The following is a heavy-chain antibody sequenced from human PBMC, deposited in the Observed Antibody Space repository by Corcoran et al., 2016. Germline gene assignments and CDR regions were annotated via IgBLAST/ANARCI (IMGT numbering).Heavy chain of an antibody. J-gene: IGHJ6*02. V-gene: IGHV5-51*01. CDR3: ARHRRGADYDLWSGETYYYYYGMDV. Sequence: EVQLVQSGAEVKKPGESLKISCKGSGYSFTSYWIGWVRQMPGKGLEWMGIIYPGDSDTRYSPSFQGQVTISADKSISPAYLQWSSLKASDTATYYCARHRRGADYDLWSGETYYYYYGMDVWGQGTTVTVSS. CDR1: GYSFTSYW. CDR2: IYPGDSDT. D-gene: IGHD3-3*01.